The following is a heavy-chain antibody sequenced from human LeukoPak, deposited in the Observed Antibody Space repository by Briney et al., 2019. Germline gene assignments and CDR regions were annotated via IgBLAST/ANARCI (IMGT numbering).Heavy chain of an antibody. Sequence: GGSLRLSCAASGFTFSSYAMSWVRQAPGKGLEWVSAISGSGGSTYYADSVKGRFTISRDNSKNTLYLQMNSLRAEDTAVYYCAKDLDYVWGSYRYNPKYWDYWGQGTLVTVSS. D-gene: IGHD3-16*02. V-gene: IGHV3-23*01. CDR2: ISGSGGST. J-gene: IGHJ4*02. CDR1: GFTFSSYA. CDR3: AKDLDYVWGSYRYNPKYWDY.